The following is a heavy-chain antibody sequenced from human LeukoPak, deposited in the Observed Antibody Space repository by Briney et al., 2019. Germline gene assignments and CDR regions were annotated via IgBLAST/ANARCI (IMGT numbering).Heavy chain of an antibody. CDR3: AGGGLYSFDS. J-gene: IGHJ4*02. V-gene: IGHV3-7*03. D-gene: IGHD2-21*01. CDR1: GFTFSNYG. CDR2: MKSDGSET. Sequence: PGGSLRLSCVASGFTFSNYGMSWVRQAPGKGLEWVADMKSDGSETNYAQSVNGRFTISRDNAKNSLFLQMNSLRAEDTAFYYFAGGGLYSFDSWGQGTLVTVSS.